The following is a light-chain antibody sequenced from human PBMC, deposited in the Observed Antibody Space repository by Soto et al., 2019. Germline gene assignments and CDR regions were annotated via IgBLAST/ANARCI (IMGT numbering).Light chain of an antibody. Sequence: EIVLTQSPATLSLSPGERATLSCRASQSVSSYLAWYQQKPGQAPRLLISGASTRATGIPARFSGSGSETDFTITISSLQSEDGEVYDCQHYASSPLTFGGGTKVDIK. CDR1: QSVSSY. J-gene: IGKJ4*01. V-gene: IGKV3-15*01. CDR2: GAS. CDR3: QHYASSPLT.